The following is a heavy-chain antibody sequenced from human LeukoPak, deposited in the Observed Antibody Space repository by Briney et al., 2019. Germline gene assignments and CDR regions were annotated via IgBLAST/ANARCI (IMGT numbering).Heavy chain of an antibody. Sequence: ASVKVSCKASGYTFTNHYMHWVRQAPGQGLEWMGLINPSGGSTLYAEKFQSRIIMTRDMSTATDYMELSSLRSEDTAVYYCARDNSIGDRGWWFDPWGQGTLVTVSS. CDR2: INPSGGST. V-gene: IGHV1-46*01. J-gene: IGHJ5*02. D-gene: IGHD4-23*01. CDR3: ARDNSIGDRGWWFDP. CDR1: GYTFTNHY.